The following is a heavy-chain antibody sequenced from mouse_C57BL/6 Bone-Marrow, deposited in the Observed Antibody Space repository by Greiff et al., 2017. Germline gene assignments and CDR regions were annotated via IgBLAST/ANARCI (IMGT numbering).Heavy chain of an antibody. D-gene: IGHD2-5*01. J-gene: IGHJ2*01. CDR2: IWSGGST. CDR1: GFSLTSYG. CDR3: ARTPYSNYEYYFDY. Sequence: VQLVESGPGLVQPSQSLSITCTVSGFSLTSYGVHWVRQSPGKGLEWLGVIWSGGSTDYNAAFISRLSISKDNSKSQVFFKMNSLQADDTAIYYCARTPYSNYEYYFDYWGQGTTLTVSS. V-gene: IGHV2-2*01.